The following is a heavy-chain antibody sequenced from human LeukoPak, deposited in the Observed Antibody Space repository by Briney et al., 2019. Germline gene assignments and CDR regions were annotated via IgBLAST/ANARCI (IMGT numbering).Heavy chain of an antibody. CDR3: AHKQGYYGSGTPGYYFYD. CDR1: GFPLITTGVG. Sequence: SGPTLVKPTQTLTLPCTFCGFPLITTGVGVGWIRQSPGKALEWLALIYWDADKRYSPSRRSSLTITKDTSTNQVVLTMTNMDPVDTATDDCAHKQGYYGSGTPGYYFYDWCQGTPVTVSS. V-gene: IGHV2-5*02. D-gene: IGHD3-10*01. CDR2: IYWDADK. J-gene: IGHJ4*02.